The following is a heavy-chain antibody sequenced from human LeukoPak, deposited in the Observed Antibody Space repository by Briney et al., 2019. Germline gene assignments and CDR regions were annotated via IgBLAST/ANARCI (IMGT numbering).Heavy chain of an antibody. J-gene: IGHJ4*02. CDR1: GYTFTGYY. Sequence: GASVKVSCKASGYTFTGYYMHWVRQAPGQGLEWMGWINPNSGGTNYAQKFQGRVTMTRDTAISTAYMVLSRLRSDDTAVYYCARDGSDTAMGFDYWGQGTLVTVSS. V-gene: IGHV1-2*02. CDR2: INPNSGGT. CDR3: ARDGSDTAMGFDY. D-gene: IGHD5-18*01.